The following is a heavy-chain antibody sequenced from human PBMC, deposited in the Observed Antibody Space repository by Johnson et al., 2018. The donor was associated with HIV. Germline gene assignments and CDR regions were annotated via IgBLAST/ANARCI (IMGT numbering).Heavy chain of an antibody. V-gene: IGHV3-30*04. D-gene: IGHD4-23*01. Sequence: QVQLVESGGGVVQPGGSLRLSCAASGFTFSSYAMHWVRQAPGKGLEWVAVISYDGSNKYYADSVKGRFTISRDNSKNTLYLQMNSLRAEDTAVYYCAKDLGDYGGNYAFDIWGQGTMVTVSS. J-gene: IGHJ3*02. CDR3: AKDLGDYGGNYAFDI. CDR1: GFTFSSYA. CDR2: ISYDGSNK.